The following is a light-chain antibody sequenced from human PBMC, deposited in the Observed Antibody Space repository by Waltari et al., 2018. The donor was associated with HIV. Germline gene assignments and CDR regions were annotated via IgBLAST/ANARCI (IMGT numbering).Light chain of an antibody. V-gene: IGKV1-5*03. J-gene: IGKJ1*01. CDR3: QQYHSSWT. Sequence: DIQMTQSPSTLSASVGDRVTITCRASQSISTWLAWYQQKPGKVPKLLIYKASSLHSGVPSRFSGSGSGTEFTLTISSLQPDDFATYFCQQYHSSWTFGHGTKVEIK. CDR2: KAS. CDR1: QSISTW.